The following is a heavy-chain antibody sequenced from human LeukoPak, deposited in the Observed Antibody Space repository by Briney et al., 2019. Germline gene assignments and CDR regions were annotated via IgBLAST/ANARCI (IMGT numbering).Heavy chain of an antibody. J-gene: IGHJ4*02. V-gene: IGHV3-66*01. D-gene: IGHD1-26*01. Sequence: GGSLRLSCAASGFTVSSNYMSWVRQAPGKGLEWVSVIYSGGSTYYADSVKGRFTTSRDNSKNTLYLQMNSLRAEDTAVYYCARCPGGSYYAGWGQGTLVTVSS. CDR3: ARCPGGSYYAG. CDR2: IYSGGST. CDR1: GFTVSSNY.